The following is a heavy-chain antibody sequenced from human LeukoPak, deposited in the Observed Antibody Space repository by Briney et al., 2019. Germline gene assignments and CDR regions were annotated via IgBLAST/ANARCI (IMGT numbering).Heavy chain of an antibody. D-gene: IGHD1-26*01. CDR2: IYYSGST. Sequence: PSETLSLTCTVSGDSISSYYWSWIRQPPGKGLEWIGYIYYSGSTNYNPSLKSRVTISVDTSKNQFSLKLSSVTAADTAVYYCARALVGATIDYWGQGTLVTVSS. CDR1: GDSISSYY. V-gene: IGHV4-59*01. CDR3: ARALVGATIDY. J-gene: IGHJ4*02.